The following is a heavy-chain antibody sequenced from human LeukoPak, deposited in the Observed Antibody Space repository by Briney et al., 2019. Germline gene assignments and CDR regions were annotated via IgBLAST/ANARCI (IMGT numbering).Heavy chain of an antibody. CDR1: GGSISSGGYS. Sequence: SQTLSLTCAVSGGSISSGGYSWSWIRQPPGKGLEWIGYIYHSGSTYYNPSLKSRVTISVDRSKNQFSLKLSSVTAADTAVYYCARWWGTPGIAAAGNDYWGQGTLVTVSS. D-gene: IGHD6-13*01. V-gene: IGHV4-30-2*01. CDR2: IYHSGST. CDR3: ARWWGTPGIAAAGNDY. J-gene: IGHJ4*02.